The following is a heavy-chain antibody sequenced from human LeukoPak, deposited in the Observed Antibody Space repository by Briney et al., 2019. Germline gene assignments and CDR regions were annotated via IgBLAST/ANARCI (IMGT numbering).Heavy chain of an antibody. CDR1: GGSISSYY. Sequence: SETLSLTCTVSGGSISSYYWSWIRQPPGKGLEWVGYIYTSGRTNYNPSLKSRVTISVDTSKNQFSLKLSSVTAADTAVYYCARVTSPFYDSSGYYYDYWGRGTLVTVSS. J-gene: IGHJ4*02. CDR3: ARVTSPFYDSSGYYYDY. D-gene: IGHD3-22*01. V-gene: IGHV4-4*09. CDR2: IYTSGRT.